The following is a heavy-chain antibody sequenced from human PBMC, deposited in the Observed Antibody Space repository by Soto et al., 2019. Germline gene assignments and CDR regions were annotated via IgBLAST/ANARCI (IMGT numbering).Heavy chain of an antibody. CDR2: ISYSGST. V-gene: IGHV4-39*01. Sequence: QLQLQESGPGLVRPSETLSLTCTVSGDSFSNTIYYWGWIRQPPGKGLEWIASISYSGSTYQTPSLKSRVTISVDTSKNQVFLKLNSVPAADTAQYYCARRTKYYHDSSGYAYFDYWGPGILVTVSS. D-gene: IGHD3-22*01. CDR3: ARRTKYYHDSSGYAYFDY. CDR1: GDSFSNTIYY. J-gene: IGHJ4*02.